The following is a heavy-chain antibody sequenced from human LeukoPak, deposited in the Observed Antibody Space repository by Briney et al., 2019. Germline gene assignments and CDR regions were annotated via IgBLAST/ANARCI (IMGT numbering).Heavy chain of an antibody. CDR1: GGAITGSSYY. Sequence: SETLSLTCNVSGGAITGSSYYWGWIRQPPGKGLEWIGSIYYSGSTYYNPSLKSRVTISVDTSKNQFSLKLSSVTAADTAVYYCAKTVTAIAPWYFDYWGQGTLVTVSS. J-gene: IGHJ4*02. CDR3: AKTVTAIAPWYFDY. V-gene: IGHV4-39*01. D-gene: IGHD2-21*02. CDR2: IYYSGST.